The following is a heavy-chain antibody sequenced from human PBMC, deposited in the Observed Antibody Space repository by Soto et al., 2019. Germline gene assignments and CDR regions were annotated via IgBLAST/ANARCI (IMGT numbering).Heavy chain of an antibody. Sequence: EVQLVESGGGLVQPGGSLSLSCAASGFTLSDHYMDWVRQAPGKGPEWVGRIRNKENGYTIEYAESVKGRFTISRDNLENSLHLQMTSLRTEDTAVYYCVREPQLTSVTAFDYWGQGTLVTVSS. D-gene: IGHD4-17*01. CDR1: GFTLSDHY. J-gene: IGHJ4*02. V-gene: IGHV3-72*01. CDR3: VREPQLTSVTAFDY. CDR2: IRNKENGYTI.